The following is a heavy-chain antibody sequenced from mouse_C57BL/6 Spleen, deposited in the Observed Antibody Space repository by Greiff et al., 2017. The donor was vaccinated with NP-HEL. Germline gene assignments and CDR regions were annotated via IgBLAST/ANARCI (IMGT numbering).Heavy chain of an antibody. D-gene: IGHD2-4*01. CDR3: ARHGIYYDYDRYYAMDY. J-gene: IGHJ4*01. V-gene: IGHV1-62-2*01. CDR1: GYTFTEYT. CDR2: FYPGSGSI. Sequence: VQLQQSGAELVKPGASVKLSCKASGYTFTEYTIHWVKQRPGQGLEWIGWFYPGSGSIKYNEKFKDKATLTADKSSSTVDMELRRMTSEDSAVYFCARHGIYYDYDRYYAMDYWGQGTSVTVSS.